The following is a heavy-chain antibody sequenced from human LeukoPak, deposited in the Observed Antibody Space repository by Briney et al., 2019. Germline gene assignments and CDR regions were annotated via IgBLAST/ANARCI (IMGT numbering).Heavy chain of an antibody. J-gene: IGHJ4*02. D-gene: IGHD6-19*01. CDR2: IWYDGNKK. CDR1: GFTFSSYG. Sequence: GRSLRLSCAASGFTFSSYGMHWVRQAPGKGLEWVAVIWYDGNKKYYADSVKGRFTISRDNFKNTLDLQVNGLRAEDTALYYCARDRGILVTGNLDSWGQGTLVTVSS. V-gene: IGHV3-33*01. CDR3: ARDRGILVTGNLDS.